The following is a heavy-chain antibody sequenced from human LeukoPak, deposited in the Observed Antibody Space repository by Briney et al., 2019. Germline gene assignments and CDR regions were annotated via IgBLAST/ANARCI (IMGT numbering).Heavy chain of an antibody. D-gene: IGHD3-16*01. CDR3: ARDAYTSGAGY. V-gene: IGHV1-18*01. Sequence: ASVKVSCKASGYTFSSYGISWVRQAPGQGLEWMGWISVYNGNTNNIQKLQGRVTMTRDTSTNTAYMELRSLRSDDTAVHYCARDAYTSGAGYWGQGTLVTVSS. J-gene: IGHJ4*02. CDR1: GYTFSSYG. CDR2: ISVYNGNT.